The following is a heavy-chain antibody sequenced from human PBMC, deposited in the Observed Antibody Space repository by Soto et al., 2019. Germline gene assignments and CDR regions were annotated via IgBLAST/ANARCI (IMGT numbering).Heavy chain of an antibody. J-gene: IGHJ4*02. CDR1: GGPLGTYT. CDR3: ARDTTY. CDR2: IIPYLDIT. D-gene: IGHD5-18*01. Sequence: QVQLVQSGAEVKKPGSSVKVSCKASGGPLGTYTISWVRQAPGQGLEWMGRIIPYLDITDYAQKFQGRFTIAADKSTTTAYMELNRLRSEDTAVYFCARDTTYWGQGSLVTVSS. V-gene: IGHV1-69*02.